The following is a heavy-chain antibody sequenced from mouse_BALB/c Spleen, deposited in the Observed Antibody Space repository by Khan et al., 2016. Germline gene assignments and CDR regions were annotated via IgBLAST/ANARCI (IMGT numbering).Heavy chain of an antibody. CDR1: GFNIKDTY. D-gene: IGHD4-1*01. CDR3: AEGLGRVDAMDY. Sequence: VQLQQSGAELVKPGASVKLSCTASGFNIKDTYMHWVKQRPEQGLEWIGRIDPANGNTKYDPKFQGKATITADPSSNTAYLQLSSLTSEDTAVYYCAEGLGRVDAMDYWGQGTSVTVSS. CDR2: IDPANGNT. V-gene: IGHV14-3*02. J-gene: IGHJ4*01.